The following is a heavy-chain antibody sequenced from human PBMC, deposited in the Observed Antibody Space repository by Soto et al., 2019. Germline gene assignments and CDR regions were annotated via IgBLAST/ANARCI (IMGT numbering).Heavy chain of an antibody. CDR1: GFTFSSYG. Sequence: GGSLRLSCAASGFTFSSYGMHWVRQAPGKGLEWVAVIWYDGSNKYYADSVKGRFTISRDNSKNTLYLQMNSLRAEDTAVYYCARDNSSPSKDYYDSSGLDYWGQGSLVTLSS. CDR2: IWYDGSNK. J-gene: IGHJ4*02. D-gene: IGHD3-22*01. CDR3: ARDNSSPSKDYYDSSGLDY. V-gene: IGHV3-33*01.